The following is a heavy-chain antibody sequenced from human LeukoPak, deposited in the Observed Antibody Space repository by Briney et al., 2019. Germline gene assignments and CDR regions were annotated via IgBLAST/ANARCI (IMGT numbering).Heavy chain of an antibody. CDR1: GGSISSSSYY. V-gene: IGHV4-39*01. CDR3: ARHGIKDNVLDWLDP. Sequence: SETLSLTCTVSGGSISSSSYYWGWIRQPPGKGLEWIGSIYYSGSTYYNPSLKSRVTISVDTSKNQFSLKLSSVTAADTAVYYCARHGIKDNVLDWLDPWGQGTLVTVSS. CDR2: IYYSGST. J-gene: IGHJ5*02. D-gene: IGHD3-16*01.